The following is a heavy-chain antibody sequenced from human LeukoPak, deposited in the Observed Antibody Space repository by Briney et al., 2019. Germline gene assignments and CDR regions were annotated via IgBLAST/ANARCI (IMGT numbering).Heavy chain of an antibody. D-gene: IGHD3-22*01. CDR2: ISYDGSAK. Sequence: GGSLRLSCAASGFSFSDYYMHWVRQAPGKGLEWVAFISYDGSAKYYADSVKGRFTVSRDNSKNTLYLEMNSLRAEDTAVYYCAKQYDYDRSGYSYLDYWGQGTLVTVSS. CDR1: GFSFSDYY. V-gene: IGHV3-30*18. J-gene: IGHJ4*02. CDR3: AKQYDYDRSGYSYLDY.